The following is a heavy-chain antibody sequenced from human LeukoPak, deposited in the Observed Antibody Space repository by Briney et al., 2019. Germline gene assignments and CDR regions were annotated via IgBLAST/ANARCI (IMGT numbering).Heavy chain of an antibody. CDR1: GYSFTSYW. CDR2: IYPGDSDT. CDR3: ARAEGYSYGTPDLGY. D-gene: IGHD5-18*01. Sequence: GESLKISSKGSGYSFTSYWIGWVRQMPGKGLEWMGIIYPGDSDTRYSPSFQGQVTISADKSISTAYLQWSSLKASDTAMYYCARAEGYSYGTPDLGYWGQGTLVTVSS. J-gene: IGHJ4*02. V-gene: IGHV5-51*01.